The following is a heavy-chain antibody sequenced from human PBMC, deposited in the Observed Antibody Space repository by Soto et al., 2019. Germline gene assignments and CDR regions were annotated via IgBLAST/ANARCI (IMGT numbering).Heavy chain of an antibody. D-gene: IGHD3-3*01. J-gene: IGHJ6*02. CDR1: GFTFGTYS. V-gene: IGHV3-48*02. Sequence: GGSLRLSCAGSGFTFGTYSMNWVRQAAGKGLEWIAYISYDSDTIQYADSVKGRFTISRDNAKNSLYPQMNSLRDEDTAVYYCARLYYDYVWGQGTTVTVSS. CDR2: ISYDSDTI. CDR3: ARLYYDYV.